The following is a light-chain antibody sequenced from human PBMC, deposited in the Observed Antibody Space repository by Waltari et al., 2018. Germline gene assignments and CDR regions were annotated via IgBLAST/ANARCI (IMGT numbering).Light chain of an antibody. V-gene: IGKV1-39*01. CDR2: AAS. CDR3: QQSYSTPLT. Sequence: DIQMTQSPSSLSASVGGRVTITCRASQSISSYLNWYHQKPGKAPKLLIYAASSLQSGVPSRFSGSGSGTDFTLTISSLQPEDFATYYCQQSYSTPLTFGGGTKVEIK. CDR1: QSISSY. J-gene: IGKJ4*01.